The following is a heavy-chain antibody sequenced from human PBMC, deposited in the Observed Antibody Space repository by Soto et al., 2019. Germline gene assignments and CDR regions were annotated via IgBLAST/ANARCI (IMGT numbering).Heavy chain of an antibody. V-gene: IGHV3-33*01. D-gene: IGHD1-1*01. Sequence: QVQLVESGAGVVQPGRSLRLSCAASGFPFNSFAMHWVRQAPGKGLEWVAVIWYDGNNKYYGASVKGRFTISRDNSKNTLYLQMNSLRGEDTAVYYCARGANWKDEIDYWGQGTLVTVSS. CDR2: IWYDGNNK. J-gene: IGHJ4*02. CDR1: GFPFNSFA. CDR3: ARGANWKDEIDY.